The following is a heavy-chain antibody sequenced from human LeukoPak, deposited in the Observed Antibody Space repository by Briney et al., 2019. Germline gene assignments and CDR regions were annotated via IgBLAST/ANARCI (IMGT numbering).Heavy chain of an antibody. Sequence: PSETLSLTCAVYGGSFSGYYWSWIRQPPGKGLEWIGEIKHSGSTNYNPSLKSRVTISVDTSKNQFSLKLSSVTAADTAVYYCAKRGGYSYGFYYYYYMDVWGKGTTVTVSS. CDR1: GGSFSGYY. J-gene: IGHJ6*03. CDR2: IKHSGST. D-gene: IGHD5-18*01. V-gene: IGHV4-34*01. CDR3: AKRGGYSYGFYYYYYMDV.